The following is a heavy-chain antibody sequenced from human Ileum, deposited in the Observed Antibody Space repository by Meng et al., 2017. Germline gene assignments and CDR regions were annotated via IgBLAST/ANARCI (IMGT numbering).Heavy chain of an antibody. CDR1: GGSVSSSGYQ. D-gene: IGHD7-27*01. V-gene: IGHV4-61*08. Sequence: QVQRQEPGPGLGRPSETLSLICAVSGGSVSSSGYQWGWIRQPPGKGLEWIGYASTNYNPSLKSRVTISVDTSKNQFSLKLTSVTAADTAVYYCARDHWGSLDYWGQGVLVTVSS. CDR3: ARDHWGSLDY. J-gene: IGHJ4*02. CDR2: AST.